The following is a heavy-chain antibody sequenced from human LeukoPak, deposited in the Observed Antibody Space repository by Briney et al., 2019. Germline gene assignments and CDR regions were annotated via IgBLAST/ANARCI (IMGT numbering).Heavy chain of an antibody. D-gene: IGHD3-10*01. CDR3: ARARGLLHPYYYGMDV. CDR2: IYYSGST. CDR1: GGSISSGGYY. V-gene: IGHV4-31*03. J-gene: IGHJ6*02. Sequence: PSETLSLTCTVSGGSISSGGYYWSWIRQHPGKGLEWIGYIYYSGSTYYNPSLKSRVTISVDTSKNQFSLKLSSVTAADTAVYYCARARGLLHPYYYGMDVWGQGTTVTVSS.